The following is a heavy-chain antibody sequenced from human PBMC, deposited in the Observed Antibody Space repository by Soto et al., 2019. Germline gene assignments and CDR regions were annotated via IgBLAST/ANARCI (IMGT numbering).Heavy chain of an antibody. D-gene: IGHD2-15*01. CDR3: ARDGEVAATRYFDY. Sequence: QVQLVESGGGVVQPGRSLRLSCAASGFTFSNYGIHWVRQAPGKGLDWVAVIWYDGSNTYYADSVKGRFTISRDNSKNTLYLQMNSLRAEDTAVYYCARDGEVAATRYFDYWGQGTLVTVSS. J-gene: IGHJ4*02. CDR2: IWYDGSNT. V-gene: IGHV3-33*01. CDR1: GFTFSNYG.